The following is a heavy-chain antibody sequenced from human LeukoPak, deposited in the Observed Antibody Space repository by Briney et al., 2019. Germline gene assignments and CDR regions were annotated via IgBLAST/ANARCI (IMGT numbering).Heavy chain of an antibody. J-gene: IGHJ4*02. Sequence: PSETLSLTCAVYGESLNSYYWSWVRQPPGEGLEWIGEIYESGTTEYNPSLKSRVTISMAPPKQQFSLSLSSVTAADTAVYYCARGAWATRLGSWGLGTPVIVSS. CDR3: ARGAWATRLGS. D-gene: IGHD2-15*01. CDR2: IYESGTT. CDR1: GESLNSYY. V-gene: IGHV4-34*01.